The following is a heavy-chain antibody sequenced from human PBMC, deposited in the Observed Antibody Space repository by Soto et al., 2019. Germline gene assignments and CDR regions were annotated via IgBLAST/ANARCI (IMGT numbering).Heavy chain of an antibody. Sequence: SETLSLTCTVSGGSISTYYWSWIRQPPGKGLEWIGFIYYTGTTNCNPSLKSRITISVDTSKNQFSLKLSSVTAADTAVYYCARNSIFGVDNWFDPWGQGTLVTVSS. D-gene: IGHD3-3*01. CDR3: ARNSIFGVDNWFDP. V-gene: IGHV4-59*01. J-gene: IGHJ5*02. CDR2: IYYTGTT. CDR1: GGSISTYY.